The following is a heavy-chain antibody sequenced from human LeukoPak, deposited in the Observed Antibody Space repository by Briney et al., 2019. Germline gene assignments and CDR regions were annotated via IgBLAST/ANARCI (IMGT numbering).Heavy chain of an antibody. CDR2: IYYSGST. D-gene: IGHD5-24*01. V-gene: IGHV4-31*03. CDR3: ARGPRRDGYPFDY. Sequence: SETLSLTCTVSGGSISSGGYSWSWIRQHPGKGLEWIGYIYYSGSTYYNPSLKSRVTISVDTSKNQFSLKLSSVTAADTAVYYCARGPRRDGYPFDYWGQGTLVTVSS. J-gene: IGHJ4*02. CDR1: GGSISSGGYS.